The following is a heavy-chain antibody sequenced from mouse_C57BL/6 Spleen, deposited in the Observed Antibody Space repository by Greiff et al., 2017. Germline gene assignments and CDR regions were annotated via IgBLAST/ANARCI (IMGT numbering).Heavy chain of an antibody. V-gene: IGHV7-1*01. CDR2: SRNKANDYTT. Sequence: EVQLLEPGGGLVQSGRSLRLSCATSGFTFSDFYMEWVRQAPGQGLEWIAASRNKANDYTTEYSASVKGRFIVSRDTSQSILYLQMNALRAEDTAIYYCAGDAGYAMDYWGQGTSVTVSS. J-gene: IGHJ4*01. CDR1: GFTFSDFY. CDR3: AGDAGYAMDY.